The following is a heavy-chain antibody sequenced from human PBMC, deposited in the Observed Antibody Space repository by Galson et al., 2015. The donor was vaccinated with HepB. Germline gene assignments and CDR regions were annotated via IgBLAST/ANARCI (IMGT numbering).Heavy chain of an antibody. CDR2: IRSKANSYAT. V-gene: IGHV3-73*01. J-gene: IGHJ6*02. Sequence: SLRLSCAASGFTFSGSAMHWVRQASGKGLEWVGRIRSKANSYATAYAASVKGRFTISRDDSKNTAYLQMNSLKTEDTAVYYCTRRVYSSSSSPRAGYYGMDVWGQGTTVTVSS. CDR3: TRRVYSSSSSPRAGYYGMDV. CDR1: GFTFSGSA. D-gene: IGHD6-13*01.